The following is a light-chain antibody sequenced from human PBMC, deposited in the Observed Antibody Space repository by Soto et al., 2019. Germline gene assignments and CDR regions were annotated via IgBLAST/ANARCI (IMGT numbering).Light chain of an antibody. J-gene: IGKJ3*01. V-gene: IGKV1-33*01. CDR2: DAS. CDR1: QDISNY. CDR3: QHYANLPFT. Sequence: DIQMTQSPSSLSASVRDRVTITCQASQDISNYLNWYQHKPGKAPKLLICDASNLEPGVPSRFSGSGSGTDFTFTISSLQPEDIATYYCQHYANLPFTFGPGTKVEIK.